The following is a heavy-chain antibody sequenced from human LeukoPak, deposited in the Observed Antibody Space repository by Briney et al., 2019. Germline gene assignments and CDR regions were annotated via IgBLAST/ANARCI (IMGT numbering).Heavy chain of an antibody. CDR3: AKDDWQWSRSENAFDI. CDR2: ISRTAGTT. J-gene: IGHJ3*02. D-gene: IGHD6-19*01. CDR1: GFIFSNYD. V-gene: IGHV3-23*01. Sequence: GGSLMLSCVASGFIFSNYDMNWVRQAPGMGLEGVSTISRTAGTTYYADSVKGRFSISRDDSRSTMYLQMNRLSVEDTAIYYCAKDDWQWSRSENAFDIWGQGTEVTVSS.